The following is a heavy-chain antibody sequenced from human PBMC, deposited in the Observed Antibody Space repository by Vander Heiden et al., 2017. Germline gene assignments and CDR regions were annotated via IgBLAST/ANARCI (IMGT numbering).Heavy chain of an antibody. CDR3: ARGCSSTSCYNPSGMDV. Sequence: EVQLVESGGGLVQPGGSLRLSCAASGFTFSSYWMHWFRQAPGKGLVWDSRINSDGSSTSYADSVKGRFTISRDNAKNTLYLQMNSLRAEDTAVYYCARGCSSTSCYNPSGMDVWGQGTTVTVSS. CDR1: GFTFSSYW. J-gene: IGHJ6*02. CDR2: INSDGSST. D-gene: IGHD2-2*02. V-gene: IGHV3-74*01.